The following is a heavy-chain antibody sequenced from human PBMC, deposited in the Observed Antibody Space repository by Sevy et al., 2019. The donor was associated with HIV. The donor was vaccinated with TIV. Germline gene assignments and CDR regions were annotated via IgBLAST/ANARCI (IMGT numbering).Heavy chain of an antibody. CDR3: ARGPHPHYDSSDFFDY. V-gene: IGHV3-48*03. CDR1: GFTFSSYE. Sequence: GGCLRLSCTASGFTFSSYEMNWVRQAPGKGLEWVSNIISSGSTRYYADSVKGRFTISRDNAKNSLFLQMNSLRAEDTTVYYCARGPHPHYDSSDFFDYWGQGTPVTVSS. CDR2: IISSGSTR. D-gene: IGHD3-22*01. J-gene: IGHJ4*02.